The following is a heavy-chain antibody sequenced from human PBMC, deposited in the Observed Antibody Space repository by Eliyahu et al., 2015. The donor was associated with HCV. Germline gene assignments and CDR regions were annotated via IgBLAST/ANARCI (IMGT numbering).Heavy chain of an antibody. Sequence: DVQLLESGXGXIQPGGSLXLSCXAXXFTFSSYGMTWVRQAPGKGLEWVCLITSSGGRTYYADSVKGRFTISRDNSENMLYLQMNTLRVEDTAIYYCAKELEPVSGTQWPFDHWGRGILVTVSS. J-gene: IGHJ4*02. V-gene: IGHV3-23*01. CDR1: XFTFSSYG. CDR3: AKELEPVSGTQWPFDH. CDR2: ITSSGGRT. D-gene: IGHD1/OR15-1a*01.